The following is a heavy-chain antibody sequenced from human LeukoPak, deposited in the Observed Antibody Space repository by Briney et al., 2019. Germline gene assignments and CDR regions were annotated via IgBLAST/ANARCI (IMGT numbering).Heavy chain of an antibody. D-gene: IGHD6-6*01. CDR2: IKQDGSEK. CDR1: GFTFSTSW. CDR3: AWYSRSSEAY. J-gene: IGHJ4*02. Sequence: PGGSLRLSCAASGFTFSTSWMSWVRLAPGRGLEWVANIKQDGSEKNYVDSVKGRFTISRDNAKDLLYLQMNSLRVEDTAMYYCAWYSRSSEAYWGQGTLVTASS. V-gene: IGHV3-7*01.